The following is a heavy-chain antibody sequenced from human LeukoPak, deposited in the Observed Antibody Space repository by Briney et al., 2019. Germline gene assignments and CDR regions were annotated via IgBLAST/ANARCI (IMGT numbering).Heavy chain of an antibody. CDR2: IYHSGST. V-gene: IGHV4-38-2*02. Sequence: SETLSLTCTVSGYSISSGYYWGWIRQPPGKGLEWIGSIYHSGSTYYNPSVKSRVTISVDTSKNQFSLKLSSVTAADTAVYYCAGDPASTFYGGNTGYFDYWGQGTLVTVSS. CDR1: GYSISSGYY. J-gene: IGHJ4*02. CDR3: AGDPASTFYGGNTGYFDY. D-gene: IGHD4-23*01.